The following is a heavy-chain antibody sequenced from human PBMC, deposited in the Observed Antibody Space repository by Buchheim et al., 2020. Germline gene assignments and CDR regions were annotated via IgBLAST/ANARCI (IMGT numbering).Heavy chain of an antibody. CDR1: GFTFSSYG. D-gene: IGHD3-3*01. J-gene: IGHJ6*02. V-gene: IGHV3-30*18. Sequence: QVQLVESGGGVVQPGRSLRLSCAASGFTFSSYGMHWVRQAPGKGLEWVAVISYDGSNKYYADSVKGRFTISRDNSKKTLYLQMNSLRAEDTAVYYCAKGQYDFWSGYYTWFGTGMDVWGQGTT. CDR2: ISYDGSNK. CDR3: AKGQYDFWSGYYTWFGTGMDV.